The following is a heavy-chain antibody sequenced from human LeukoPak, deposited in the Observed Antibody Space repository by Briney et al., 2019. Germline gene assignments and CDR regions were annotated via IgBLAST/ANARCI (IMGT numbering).Heavy chain of an antibody. D-gene: IGHD3-22*01. Sequence: GGSLRLSCASSRFTFSNSIFHWVRQPPGKGLEWVAAMSFDGFSKYYADSVKGRFTISRDDSRSAVDLQLSSLRPDDTAVYYCAREGHTSGYCGCFDNWGKGTAVAVSS. CDR3: AREGHTSGYCGCFDN. V-gene: IGHV3-30*03. CDR1: RFTFSNSI. CDR2: MSFDGFSK. J-gene: IGHJ3*02.